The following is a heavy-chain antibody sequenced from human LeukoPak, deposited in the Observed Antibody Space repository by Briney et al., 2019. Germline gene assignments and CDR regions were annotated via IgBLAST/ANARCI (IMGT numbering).Heavy chain of an antibody. CDR2: INHSGST. J-gene: IGHJ5*02. V-gene: IGHV4-34*01. Sequence: SSETLSLTCAAYGGSLSNYYWSWIRQPPGKGLEWIGEINHSGSTKYNPSLKSRVTISVDMSKNQLSLELSSVTAADTAVYYCARGPASGSNFAWFDPWGHGTLVTVSS. CDR3: ARGPASGSNFAWFDP. CDR1: GGSLSNYY. D-gene: IGHD3-10*01.